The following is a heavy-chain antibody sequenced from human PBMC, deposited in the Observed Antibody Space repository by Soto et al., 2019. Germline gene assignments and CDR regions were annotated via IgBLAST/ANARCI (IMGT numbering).Heavy chain of an antibody. CDR1: GGSFRNYY. V-gene: IGHV4-59*01. CDR3: ASHGYSYGYDDY. Sequence: QVQLQESGPGLVKPSETLSLTCNVSGGSFRNYYWSWIRQPPGKGLEWIGYIYYSGSTNYNPSLKSXXTLSEDRSKNQFYLKLSSVTAADTAVYYCASHGYSYGYDDYWGQGTLVTVSS. J-gene: IGHJ4*02. D-gene: IGHD5-18*01. CDR2: IYYSGST.